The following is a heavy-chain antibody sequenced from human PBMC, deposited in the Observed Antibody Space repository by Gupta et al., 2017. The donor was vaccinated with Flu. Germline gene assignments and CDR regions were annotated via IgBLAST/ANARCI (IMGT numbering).Heavy chain of an antibody. J-gene: IGHJ6*02. D-gene: IGHD2-15*01. V-gene: IGHV4-38-2*01. Sequence: QVQLQESGPGLVKPSETLSLTCAVSGYSISSGYYWGWIRQPPGKGMEWIGSIYNRGSTDDNPSLKSRVTIAGDTSKNQLSVQLRYVTAADTSVDDCARDKRIEAVGCQGTTVTVSS. CDR3: ARDKRIEAV. CDR1: GYSISSGYY. CDR2: IYNRGST.